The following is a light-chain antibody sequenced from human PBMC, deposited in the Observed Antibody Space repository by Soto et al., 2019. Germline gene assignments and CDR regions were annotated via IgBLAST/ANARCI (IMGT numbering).Light chain of an antibody. Sequence: DIQMTQSTSTLSASLGDRVTITCRASRNIERWVAWYQQKPGKAPRLLIYDASTLETGVPSRFSCGGSWTEFNLTISSLQPDDNATYYCQHCDTYWAFGQGNKVEVE. J-gene: IGKJ1*01. CDR2: DAS. V-gene: IGKV1-5*01. CDR1: RNIERW. CDR3: QHCDTYWA.